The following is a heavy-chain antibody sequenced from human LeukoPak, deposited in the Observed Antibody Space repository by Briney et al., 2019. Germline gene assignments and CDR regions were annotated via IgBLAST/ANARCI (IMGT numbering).Heavy chain of an antibody. CDR1: GFTFDDYA. V-gene: IGHV3-9*01. CDR2: ISWNSGTI. CDR3: AKAALGGGYYNGMDV. D-gene: IGHD6-25*01. J-gene: IGHJ6*02. Sequence: GRSLRLSCAASGFTFDDYAMHWVRQAPGKGLEWVSGISWNSGTIGHADSVKGQFTISRDNAKNSLYLQMNSLRPEDTALYYCAKAALGGGYYNGMDVWGQGTTVTVSS.